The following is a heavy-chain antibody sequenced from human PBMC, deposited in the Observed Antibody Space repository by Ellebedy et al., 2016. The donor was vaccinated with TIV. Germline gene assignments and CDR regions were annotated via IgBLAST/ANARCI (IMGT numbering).Heavy chain of an antibody. D-gene: IGHD2-15*01. Sequence: GESLKIPCAASGFTLRSYSMNWVRQAPGKGLEWVSYISSSSSTIYYADSVKGRFTISRDNAKNSLYLQMNSLRAEDTAVYYCARLRGADSVGSWGQGTLVTVSS. CDR2: ISSSSSTI. CDR3: ARLRGADSVGS. V-gene: IGHV3-48*01. J-gene: IGHJ4*02. CDR1: GFTLRSYS.